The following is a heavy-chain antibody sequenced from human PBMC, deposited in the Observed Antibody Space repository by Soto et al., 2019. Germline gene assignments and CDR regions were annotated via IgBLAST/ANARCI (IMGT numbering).Heavy chain of an antibody. V-gene: IGHV1-69*06. Sequence: SVKVSCKASGGAFSSCAISWVRQAPGQGLEWMGGMIAIFGTAKYAQKFQCRVTIAADKSTSTAYMELSRLRSEEAAVYYCARVRGSIAGYATLWHYAMDVWGK. D-gene: IGHD6-6*01. CDR2: MIAIFGTA. J-gene: IGHJ6*04. CDR3: ARVRGSIAGYATLWHYAMDV. CDR1: GGAFSSCA.